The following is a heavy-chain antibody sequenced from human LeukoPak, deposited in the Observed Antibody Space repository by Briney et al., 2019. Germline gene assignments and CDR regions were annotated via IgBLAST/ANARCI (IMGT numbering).Heavy chain of an antibody. CDR3: ARDSAAAASFDY. J-gene: IGHJ4*02. D-gene: IGHD6-13*01. V-gene: IGHV3-33*01. CDR1: GFTFSSYG. CDR2: IWYDGSNK. Sequence: RRSLRLSCAASGFTFSSYGMHWVRQAPGKGLEWVAVIWYDGSNKYYADSVKGRFTISRDNSKNTLYLQMNSLRAEDTAVYYCARDSAAAASFDYWGQGTLVTVSS.